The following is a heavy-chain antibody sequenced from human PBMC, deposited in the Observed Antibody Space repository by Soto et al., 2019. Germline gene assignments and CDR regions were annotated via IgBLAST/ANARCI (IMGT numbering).Heavy chain of an antibody. CDR2: ITGTSAFT. CDR3: ARENLAFQGAFDL. J-gene: IGHJ4*02. D-gene: IGHD3-16*01. CDR1: GFTFSSYS. V-gene: IGHV3-21*01. Sequence: PGGSLRLSCAASGFTFSSYSMNWVRQAPGRGLEWLSSITGTSAFTHYADSIEGRFTISRDNPNNLLFLQMDNLRPEDTAVYYCARENLAFQGAFDLWGQGTLVTVSS.